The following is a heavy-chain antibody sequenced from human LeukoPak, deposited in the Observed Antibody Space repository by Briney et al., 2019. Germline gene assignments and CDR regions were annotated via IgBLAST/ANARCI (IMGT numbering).Heavy chain of an antibody. Sequence: GGSLRLSCAASGFTFSSYGMHWVRQAPGKGLEWVAVISYDGSNKYYADSVKGRFTISRDNSKNTLYLQMNSLRAEDTAVYYCAGTVVGATVYWGQGTLVTVSS. CDR2: ISYDGSNK. V-gene: IGHV3-30*03. J-gene: IGHJ4*02. D-gene: IGHD1-26*01. CDR1: GFTFSSYG. CDR3: AGTVVGATVY.